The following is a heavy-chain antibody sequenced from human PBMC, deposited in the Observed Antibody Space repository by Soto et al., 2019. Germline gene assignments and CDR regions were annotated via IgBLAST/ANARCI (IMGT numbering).Heavy chain of an antibody. CDR3: AKDAVPYNGKWDWFDS. Sequence: DVQLLESGGGLVQPGGSLTLSCAASKFTFSDFAMSWVRQAPGKGLEWVSSIGGRGTDTYYADSVKGRFTISRDHSKNTLLLQMDGLRDEDTAVYYGAKDAVPYNGKWDWFDSWGQGTLVIVSS. CDR1: KFTFSDFA. V-gene: IGHV3-23*01. J-gene: IGHJ5*01. D-gene: IGHD1-20*01. CDR2: IGGRGTDT.